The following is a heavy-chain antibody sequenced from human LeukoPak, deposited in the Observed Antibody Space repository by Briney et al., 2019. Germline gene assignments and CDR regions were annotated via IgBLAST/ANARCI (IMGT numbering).Heavy chain of an antibody. CDR2: VHRSGNT. V-gene: IGHV4-4*07. D-gene: IGHD3-9*01. J-gene: IGHJ6*02. CDR3: ARDDFEYSVHYGMDV. CDR1: GGTISTYY. Sequence: PSETLSLTCSVSGGTISTYYWSWIRQPAGKGLEWIGRVHRSGNTNYNPSLQSRVTMSVDTSKNQISLRLRFVTAAGTAVYYCARDDFEYSVHYGMDVWGQGTAVTVSS.